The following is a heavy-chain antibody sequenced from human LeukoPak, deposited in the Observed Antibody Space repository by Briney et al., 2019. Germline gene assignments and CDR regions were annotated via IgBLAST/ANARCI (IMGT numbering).Heavy chain of an antibody. J-gene: IGHJ4*02. CDR2: ITDSGGDT. Sequence: GGCLRLSCAASGFTYSTYAMSWVRQAPGKGLEWVSAITDSGGDTYYADSGKGRFTITPDNSKNTLYLQMDSLIAEDTAVYYCAKGYRASRPYYFDFWGQGTLVTVSS. CDR3: AKGYRASRPYYFDF. CDR1: GFTYSTYA. V-gene: IGHV3-23*01. D-gene: IGHD6-6*01.